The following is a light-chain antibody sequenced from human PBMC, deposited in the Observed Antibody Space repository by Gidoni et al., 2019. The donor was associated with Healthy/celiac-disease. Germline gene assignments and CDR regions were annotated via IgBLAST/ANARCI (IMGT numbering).Light chain of an antibody. CDR3: QHFGN. J-gene: IGKJ4*01. CDR2: GAS. V-gene: IGKV3-20*01. Sequence: EIVLTQAPGTLSLSPGQSATLSCRASQSISISQLAWYQQKPGQAPRPLMYGASSRATGIPDRFSGSGSGTDFTLTISRLEPEDFAVYYCQHFGNFGGGTKVE. CDR1: QSISISQ.